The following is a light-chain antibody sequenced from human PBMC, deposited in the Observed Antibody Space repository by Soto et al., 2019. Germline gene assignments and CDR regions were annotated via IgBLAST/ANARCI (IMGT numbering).Light chain of an antibody. CDR1: QNLGSW. J-gene: IGKJ2*01. V-gene: IGKV1-5*01. Sequence: DIQMTQSPSTLSASVGDRVTITCRADQNLGSWLAWYQQKPGKAPNLLIYDASSLESGVPSRFSGSESGTKFTLTISSLQPDDVATYFCQHLHSYPYTFGQGTKLEI. CDR2: DAS. CDR3: QHLHSYPYT.